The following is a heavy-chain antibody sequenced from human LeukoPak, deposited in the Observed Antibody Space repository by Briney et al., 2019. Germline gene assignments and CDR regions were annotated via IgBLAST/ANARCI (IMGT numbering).Heavy chain of an antibody. CDR1: GGSISSSSYY. CDR3: ARDGGYYYDSSGYVY. V-gene: IGHV4-39*07. Sequence: SETLSLTCTVSGGSISSSSYYWGWIRQPPGKGLEWIGSIYYSGSTYYNPSLKSRVTISVDTSKNQFSLKLSSVTAADTAVYYCARDGGYYYDSSGYVYWGQGTLATVSS. CDR2: IYYSGST. J-gene: IGHJ4*02. D-gene: IGHD3-22*01.